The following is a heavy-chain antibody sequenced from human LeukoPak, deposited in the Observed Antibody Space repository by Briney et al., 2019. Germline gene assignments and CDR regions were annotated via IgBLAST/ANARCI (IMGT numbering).Heavy chain of an antibody. D-gene: IGHD5-18*01. CDR2: IYYSGST. J-gene: IGHJ3*02. CDR1: GGSISSYY. V-gene: IGHV4-59*01. Sequence: SETLSLTSTVSGGSISSYYWSWIRQPPGKGLEWIGYIYYSGSTNYNPSLKSRVTISVDTSKNQFSLKLSSVTAADAAVYYCARAKDTAMPRAFDIWGQGTMVTVSS. CDR3: ARAKDTAMPRAFDI.